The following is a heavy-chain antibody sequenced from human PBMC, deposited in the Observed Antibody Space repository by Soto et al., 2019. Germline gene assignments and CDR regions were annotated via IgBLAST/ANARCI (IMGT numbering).Heavy chain of an antibody. CDR3: ARDLGSSWSNYGMDV. D-gene: IGHD6-13*01. V-gene: IGHV3-21*01. CDR1: GFTFSSYS. J-gene: IGHJ6*02. CDR2: ISSSSSYI. Sequence: GGSLRLSCAASGFTFSSYSMNWVRQAPGKGLEWVSSISSSSSYIYYADSVKGRFTISRDNAKNSLYLQMNSLRAEDTAVYYCARDLGSSWSNYGMDVRGQGTTVTVSS.